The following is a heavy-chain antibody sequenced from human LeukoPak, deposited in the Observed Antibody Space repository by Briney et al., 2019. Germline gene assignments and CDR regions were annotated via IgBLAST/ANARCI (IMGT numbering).Heavy chain of an antibody. J-gene: IGHJ3*02. CDR2: IIPIFGTA. V-gene: IGHV1-69*06. Sequence: ASVKVSCKASGGTFSSYAISWVRQAPGQGLEWMGGIIPIFGTANYAQKFQGRVTITADKSTSTAYMELSSLRSEDTAVYYCAREMPAAAGSDAFDIWGQGTMVTVSS. D-gene: IGHD6-13*01. CDR3: AREMPAAAGSDAFDI. CDR1: GGTFSSYA.